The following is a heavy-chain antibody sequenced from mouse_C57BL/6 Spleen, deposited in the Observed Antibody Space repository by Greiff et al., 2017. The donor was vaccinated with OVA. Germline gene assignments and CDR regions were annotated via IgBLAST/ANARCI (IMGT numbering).Heavy chain of an antibody. CDR1: GYTFTDYY. V-gene: IGHV1-26*01. CDR2: INPNNGGT. CDR3: ARSGELAYFDY. J-gene: IGHJ2*01. D-gene: IGHD4-1*01. Sequence: EVMLQQSGPELVKPGASVKISCKASGYTFTDYYMNWVKQSHGKSLEWIGDINPNNGGTSYNQKFKGKATLTVDKSSSTAYMELRSLTSEDSAVYYCARSGELAYFDYWGQGTTLTVSS.